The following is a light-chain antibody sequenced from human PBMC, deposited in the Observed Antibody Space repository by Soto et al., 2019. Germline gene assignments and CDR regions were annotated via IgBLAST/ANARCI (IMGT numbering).Light chain of an antibody. J-gene: IGLJ3*02. Sequence: QSALTQPASVSGSPGQSITISCTGTSSDVGGYDYVSWYQQHPGKAPKLMIYDVSYRPSGVSNRFSGSKSGNTASLTISGLQAEYEADFYCSSYTSSRKVVFGGGTKLTVL. V-gene: IGLV2-14*03. CDR2: DVS. CDR3: SSYTSSRKVV. CDR1: SSDVGGYDY.